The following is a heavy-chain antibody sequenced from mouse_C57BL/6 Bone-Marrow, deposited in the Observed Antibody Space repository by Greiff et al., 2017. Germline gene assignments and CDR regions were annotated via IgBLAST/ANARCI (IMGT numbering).Heavy chain of an antibody. D-gene: IGHD3-2*02. CDR1: GYTFTRYW. V-gene: IGHV1-64*01. CDR3: AGQLRLPHYYAMDN. Sequence: QVQLQQSAAELVKPGPSVKLSCTPSGYTFTRYWLHWVKQRPGQGLEWIGMIHPNSGSTNYNEKFKSKATLTVDKSSSTAYMQLSSLTSEDAAVYYWAGQLRLPHYYAMDNWGQGTTVTVSS. J-gene: IGHJ4*01. CDR2: IHPNSGST.